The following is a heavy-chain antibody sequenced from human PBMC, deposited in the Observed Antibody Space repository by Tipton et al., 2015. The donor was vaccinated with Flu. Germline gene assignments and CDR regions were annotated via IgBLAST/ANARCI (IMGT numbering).Heavy chain of an antibody. CDR2: IFYSGGT. CDR3: ARIGCLVTTIGGDY. D-gene: IGHD5-12*01. CDR1: GGSLSSYY. Sequence: TLSLTCTVFGGSLSSYYWSWIRQPPGKGLEWIGYIFYSGGTNYNPSLRSRVTISVDTSKNQFSLKLTSVTAADTAVYFCARIGCLVTTIGGDYWGQGTLVAVSS. V-gene: IGHV4-59*01. J-gene: IGHJ4*02.